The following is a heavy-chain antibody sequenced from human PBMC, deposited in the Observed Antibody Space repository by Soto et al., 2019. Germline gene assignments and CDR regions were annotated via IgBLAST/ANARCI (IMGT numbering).Heavy chain of an antibody. CDR3: AREGGTGFSLFDY. D-gene: IGHD6-19*01. Sequence: QVQLQESGPGLVKPSQTLSLTCTVSGAPINSGQFYWSWIRQQPGRGLEWIVFVSSRGNTYYNPCLKTRFNIPIATSKNQFSLQLLSATRADTAVYFCAREGGTGFSLFDYWGRGTLVTVSS. V-gene: IGHV4-30-4*01. CDR2: VSSRGNT. J-gene: IGHJ4*02. CDR1: GAPINSGQFY.